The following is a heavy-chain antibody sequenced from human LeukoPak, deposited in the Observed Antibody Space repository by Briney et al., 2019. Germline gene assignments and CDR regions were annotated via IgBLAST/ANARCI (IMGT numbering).Heavy chain of an antibody. J-gene: IGHJ6*02. V-gene: IGHV1-69*02. CDR3: ARAYSSSSGGGMDV. CDR2: IIPILGIA. Sequence: SVKVSCKASGGTFSSYTISWVRQAPGQGLEWMGRIIPILGIANYAQKFQGRVTITADKSTSTAYMELSSLRSEDMAVYYCARAYSSSSGGGMDVWGQGTTVTVSS. CDR1: GGTFSSYT. D-gene: IGHD6-6*01.